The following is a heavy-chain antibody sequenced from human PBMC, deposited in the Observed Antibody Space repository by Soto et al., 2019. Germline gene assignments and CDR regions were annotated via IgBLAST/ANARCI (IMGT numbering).Heavy chain of an antibody. D-gene: IGHD1-26*01. CDR2: IIHIFGTA. Sequence: QVQLVQSGSEVKKPGSSVKVSCKASGGTFSSYAISWVRQAPGQVLEWMGGIIHIFGTANYAQKFQGRVTITADEAKSTAYMGLSSLRAEDTAVYYCARDARELLSNYWYFDLWGRGTLVTVSS. CDR3: ARDARELLSNYWYFDL. J-gene: IGHJ2*01. CDR1: GGTFSSYA. V-gene: IGHV1-69*01.